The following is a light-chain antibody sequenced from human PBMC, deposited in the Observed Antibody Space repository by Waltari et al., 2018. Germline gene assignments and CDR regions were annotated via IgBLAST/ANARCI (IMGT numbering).Light chain of an antibody. CDR1: SCDVGVYNS. J-gene: IGLJ2*01. V-gene: IGLV2-8*01. CDR3: SSYAGSNNYVV. Sequence: QSALPQPPPAPGSPGPSVTISCTGTSCDVGVYNSASGYQQHPGKAPKLTIYEVSKQPSGVPDRFSGSKSGNTASLTVSGLQAEDEADYYCSSYAGSNNYVVFGGGTKLTVL. CDR2: EVS.